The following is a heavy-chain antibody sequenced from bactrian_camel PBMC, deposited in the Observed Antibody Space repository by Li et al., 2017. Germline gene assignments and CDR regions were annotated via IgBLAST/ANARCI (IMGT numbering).Heavy chain of an antibody. D-gene: IGHD3*01. Sequence: VQLVESGGGSVQAGGPLRLSCGASGSIYGDACVGWLRQAPGKEREGVAAIDSDGIASYADSVKGRFTASRDKDKDTVYLQMNSLKPEDTAMYSCKTGGFARCVLGFGPGQGTQVTVS. V-gene: IGHV3S53*01. CDR2: IDSDGIA. CDR1: GSIYGDAC. J-gene: IGHJ4*01.